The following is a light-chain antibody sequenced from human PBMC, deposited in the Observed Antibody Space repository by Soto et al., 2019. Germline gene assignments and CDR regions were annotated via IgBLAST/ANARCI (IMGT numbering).Light chain of an antibody. CDR1: QSVSSTY. J-gene: IGKJ1*01. CDR3: QQYGSSRWT. CDR2: AAS. V-gene: IGKV3-20*01. Sequence: PGERATLSCRASQSVSSTYLAWYQQKPGQAPRPLISAASSRATGTQDRFSGSGSGTDFTLTISRLEPEDFAVYYCQQYGSSRWTFGQGTKVEIK.